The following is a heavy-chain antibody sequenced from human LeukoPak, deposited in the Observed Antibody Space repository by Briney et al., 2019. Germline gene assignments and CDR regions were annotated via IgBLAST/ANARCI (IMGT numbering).Heavy chain of an antibody. J-gene: IGHJ4*02. V-gene: IGHV4-59*03. D-gene: IGHD3-22*01. CDR2: IHNSGIT. CDR1: DESIRSHY. Sequence: PSETLSPTCSVSDESIRSHYWGWVRQPPGKGLEWIAYIHNSGITNYNPFLKSRVTISVDTPKNQFSLKLSSVTAADTAIYYCVAMFSSDYFDLWGQGILVPVSS. CDR3: VAMFSSDYFDL.